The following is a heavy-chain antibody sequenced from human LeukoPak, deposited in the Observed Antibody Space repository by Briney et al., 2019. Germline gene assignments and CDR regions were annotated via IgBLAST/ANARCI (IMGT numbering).Heavy chain of an antibody. D-gene: IGHD3-10*01. CDR2: INHSGST. CDR1: GGAFSGYY. J-gene: IGHJ4*02. Sequence: SETLSLTCAVYGGAFSGYYWSWIRQPPGKGLEWIGEINHSGSTNYNPSLKSRVTISVDTSKNQFSLKLSSVTAADTAVYYCARGSLWFGEDYWGQGTLVTVSS. V-gene: IGHV4-34*01. CDR3: ARGSLWFGEDY.